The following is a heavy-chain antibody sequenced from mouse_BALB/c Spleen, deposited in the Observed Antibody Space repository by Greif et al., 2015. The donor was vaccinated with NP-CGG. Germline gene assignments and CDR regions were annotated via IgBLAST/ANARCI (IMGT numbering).Heavy chain of an antibody. J-gene: IGHJ4*01. CDR2: ISSGSSTI. CDR3: ARGASSTVVAKDAMDY. V-gene: IGHV5-17*02. Sequence: EVRLMESGGGLVRPGGSRKLSCAASGFTFSSFGMHWVRQAPEKGLEWVAYISSGSSTIYYADTVKGRFTISRVNPKNTLFLQMTSLRSEDTAMYYCARGASSTVVAKDAMDYWGQGTSVTVSS. CDR1: GFTFSSFG. D-gene: IGHD1-1*01.